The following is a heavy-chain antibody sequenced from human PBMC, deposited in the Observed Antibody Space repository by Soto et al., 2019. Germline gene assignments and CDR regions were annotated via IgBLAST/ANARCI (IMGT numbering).Heavy chain of an antibody. J-gene: IGHJ6*02. V-gene: IGHV5-10-1*01. D-gene: IGHD1-26*01. CDR1: GYRFTSQW. CDR2: IDPSDSYT. CDR3: ARHREGYYYYGIDV. Sequence: GESLKISCKGSGYRFTSQWISWVRQMPGKGLEWMGRIDPSDSYTNYSPSFQGHVTISVDKSISTAYLQWSSLKASDTAMYYCARHREGYYYYGIDVWGQGTTVTVSS.